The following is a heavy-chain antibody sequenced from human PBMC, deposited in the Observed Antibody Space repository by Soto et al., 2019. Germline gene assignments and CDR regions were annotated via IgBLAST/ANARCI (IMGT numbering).Heavy chain of an antibody. J-gene: IGHJ4*02. Sequence: GGSLRLSCAASGFTFSSYAMSWVRQAPGKGLEWVSAISGSGGSTYYADSVKGRFTISRDNSKNTLYLLMNSLRAEDTAVYYCAKLRAGLRFLEWPQTLDYWGQGTRVTVSS. D-gene: IGHD3-3*01. CDR1: GFTFSSYA. V-gene: IGHV3-23*01. CDR2: ISGSGGST. CDR3: AKLRAGLRFLEWPQTLDY.